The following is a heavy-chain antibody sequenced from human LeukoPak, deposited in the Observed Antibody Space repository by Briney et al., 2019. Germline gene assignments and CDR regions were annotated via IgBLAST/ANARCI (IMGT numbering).Heavy chain of an antibody. CDR1: GGTFSSYA. V-gene: IGHV1-69*06. Sequence: SVKVSCKASGGTFSSYAISWVRQAPGQGLEWMGGIIPIFGTANYAQKFQGRVTITADKSTSTAYMELSSLSSEDTAVYYCARERGSGSYPYFDYWGQGTLVTVSS. D-gene: IGHD3-10*01. CDR3: ARERGSGSYPYFDY. J-gene: IGHJ4*02. CDR2: IIPIFGTA.